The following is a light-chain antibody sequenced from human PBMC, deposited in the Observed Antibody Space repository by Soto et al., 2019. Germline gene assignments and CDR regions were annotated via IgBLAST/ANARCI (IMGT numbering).Light chain of an antibody. CDR3: QSYDSSLCGFYC. Sequence: QSVLTQPPSVSGPPGQRVTISCTGSSSNIGAGYDVPCYQQLPGTASKLLIYGNSNRPSGVTDRFSGSKSGTSASLAITWLQAEEEADYYCQSYDSSLCGFYCLGTGTKRTLL. V-gene: IGLV1-40*01. CDR2: GNS. CDR1: SSNIGAGYD. J-gene: IGLJ1*01.